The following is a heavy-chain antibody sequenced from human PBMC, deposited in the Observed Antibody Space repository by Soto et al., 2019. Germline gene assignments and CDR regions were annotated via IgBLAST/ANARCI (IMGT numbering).Heavy chain of an antibody. Sequence: PGESLKISCKGSGYSFTSYWIGWVRQMPGKGLEWMGIIYPGDSDTRYSPSFQGQVAISADKSISTAYPQWSSLKASDTAMYYCATHRYSGSYSPYYYYGMDVWGQGTTVTVSS. J-gene: IGHJ6*02. V-gene: IGHV5-51*01. CDR1: GYSFTSYW. CDR2: IYPGDSDT. CDR3: ATHRYSGSYSPYYYYGMDV. D-gene: IGHD1-26*01.